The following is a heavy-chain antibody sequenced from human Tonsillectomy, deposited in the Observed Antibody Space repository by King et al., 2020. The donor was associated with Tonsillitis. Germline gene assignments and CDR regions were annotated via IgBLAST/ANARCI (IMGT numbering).Heavy chain of an antibody. CDR3: ARRYIVWVSGFGY. D-gene: IGHD5/OR15-5a*01. J-gene: IGHJ4*02. Sequence: LQLQESGPGLVKSSETLSLTCTVSGGSISSSSYYWGWIRQPPGKGLEWIGNIYYSGSTYYNTSLKRRVTISVDTSKKQFSLKVSSLTAAGTAVYYCARRYIVWVSGFGYWGQGTLVTVSS. CDR2: IYYSGST. CDR1: GGSISSSSYY. V-gene: IGHV4-39*07.